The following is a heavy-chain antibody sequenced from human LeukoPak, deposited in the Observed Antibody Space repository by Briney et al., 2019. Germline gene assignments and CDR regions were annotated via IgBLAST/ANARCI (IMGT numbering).Heavy chain of an antibody. CDR3: AKEGWNDLYGIDV. CDR1: GFTFDDYA. CDR2: ISWNSGSI. J-gene: IGHJ6*02. D-gene: IGHD1-1*01. Sequence: GGSLRLSCAASGFTFDDYAMHWVRQAPGKGLEWVSGISWNSGSIGYADSVKGRFTISRDNAKNSLYLQMNSLRAEDTALYYCAKEGWNDLYGIDVWGQGTAVTVSS. V-gene: IGHV3-9*01.